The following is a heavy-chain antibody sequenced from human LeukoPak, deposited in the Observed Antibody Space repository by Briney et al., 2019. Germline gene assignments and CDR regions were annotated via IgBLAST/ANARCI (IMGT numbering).Heavy chain of an antibody. D-gene: IGHD6-19*01. Sequence: PGGSLRLSCAASGFTFSSYWMNWVRQAPGKGLEWVANIKHDGSEKYYVDSVKGRFTISRDNAKNSLYLQMDSLRAEDAAVYYCARVRTLYSSGWYYFDYWGQGTLVTVSS. CDR1: GFTFSSYW. V-gene: IGHV3-7*04. CDR3: ARVRTLYSSGWYYFDY. CDR2: IKHDGSEK. J-gene: IGHJ4*02.